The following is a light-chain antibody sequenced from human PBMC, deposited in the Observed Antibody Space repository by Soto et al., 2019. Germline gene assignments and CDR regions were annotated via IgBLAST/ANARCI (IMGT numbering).Light chain of an antibody. J-gene: IGKJ1*01. CDR2: GAS. CDR3: QQYGSPWT. CDR1: QSVSGSY. V-gene: IGKV3-20*01. Sequence: EIVLTQSPGTLSLSPGERVTLSCRASQSVSGSYLAWFQQKPGQAPRLLIYGASSRATGIPDRFSGSGSGTHFTLTISILEPEDFAVYYCQQYGSPWTFGQGTKVEIK.